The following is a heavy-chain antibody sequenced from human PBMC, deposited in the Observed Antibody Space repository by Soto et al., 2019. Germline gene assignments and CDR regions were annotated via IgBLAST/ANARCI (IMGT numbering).Heavy chain of an antibody. CDR2: ISYDGSNK. CDR3: AKDQAVGAFYYYGMDV. Sequence: ESGGGVVQPGRSLRLSCAASGFTFSSYGMHWVRQAPGKGLEWVAVISYDGSNKYYADSVKGRFTISRDNSKNTLYLQMNSLRAEDTAVYYCAKDQAVGAFYYYGMDVWGQGTTVTVSS. D-gene: IGHD1-26*01. V-gene: IGHV3-30*18. J-gene: IGHJ6*02. CDR1: GFTFSSYG.